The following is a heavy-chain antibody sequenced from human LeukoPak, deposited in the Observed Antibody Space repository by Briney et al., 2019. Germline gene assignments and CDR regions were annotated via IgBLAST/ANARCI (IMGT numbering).Heavy chain of an antibody. CDR3: ARELTDCSSTSCYRYFDL. V-gene: IGHV4-4*07. CDR1: GGSISSYY. D-gene: IGHD2-2*01. CDR2: IYTSGST. Sequence: SETLPLTCTVSGGSISSYYWSWIRQPAGKGLEWIGRIYTSGSTNYNPSLKSRVTMSVDTSKNQFSLKLSSVTAADTAVYYCARELTDCSSTSCYRYFDLWGRGTLVTVSS. J-gene: IGHJ2*01.